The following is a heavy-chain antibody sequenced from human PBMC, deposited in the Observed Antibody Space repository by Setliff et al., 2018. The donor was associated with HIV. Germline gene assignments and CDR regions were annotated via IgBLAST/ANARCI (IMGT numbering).Heavy chain of an antibody. CDR2: MNPNSGNT. CDR1: GYTFTNYD. V-gene: IGHV1-8*01. D-gene: IGHD1-26*01. J-gene: IGHJ4*02. Sequence: ASVKVSCKASGYTFTNYDINWVRQATGQGLEWMGWMNPNSGNTGYAQKFQGRVTMTRNTSISTAYMELSSLGSEDTAVYYCARFRKFQLVGALDYWGQGTLVTAPQ. CDR3: ARFRKFQLVGALDY.